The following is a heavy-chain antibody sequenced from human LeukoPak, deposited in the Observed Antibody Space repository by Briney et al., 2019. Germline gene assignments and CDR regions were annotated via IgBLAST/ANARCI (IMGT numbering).Heavy chain of an antibody. CDR1: GYNFSTHW. V-gene: IGHV5-51*01. J-gene: IGHJ4*02. CDR2: IYPGDSDT. Sequence: GESLKISCQGSGYNFSTHWVAWVRQMPGKGLEWVGIIYPGDSDTRYSPSFQGQVTISADKSINTAYLQWSSLKASDTAIYYCARRYCSSTTCRGDFDYWGQGTLVTVSS. CDR3: ARRYCSSTTCRGDFDY. D-gene: IGHD2-2*01.